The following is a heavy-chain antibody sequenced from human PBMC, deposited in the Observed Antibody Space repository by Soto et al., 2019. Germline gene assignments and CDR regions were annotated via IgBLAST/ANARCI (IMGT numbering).Heavy chain of an antibody. CDR3: ARGRIQLRVYYYYYMDV. Sequence: SETLSLTCAVYGGSFSGYYWSWIRQPPGKGLEWIGEINHSGSTNYNPSLKSRVTISVDTSKNQFSLKLSSVTAADTAVYYCARGRIQLRVYYYYYMDVWGKGTTVTVSS. CDR2: INHSGST. CDR1: GGSFSGYY. D-gene: IGHD5-18*01. V-gene: IGHV4-34*01. J-gene: IGHJ6*03.